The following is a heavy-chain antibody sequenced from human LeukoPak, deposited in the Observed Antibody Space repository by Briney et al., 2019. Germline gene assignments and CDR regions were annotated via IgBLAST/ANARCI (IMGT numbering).Heavy chain of an antibody. D-gene: IGHD2-2*01. J-gene: IGHJ6*03. CDR3: ARDPYCSSTSCFRDDYYYMDV. V-gene: IGHV3-21*01. Sequence: PGGSLRLSCAASGFTFSSYSMNWVRQAPGKGLEWVSSISSSSSYIYYADSVKGRFTISRDNAKNSLYLQMNSLRAEDTAVYYCARDPYCSSTSCFRDDYYYMDVWGKGTTVTVSS. CDR1: GFTFSSYS. CDR2: ISSSSSYI.